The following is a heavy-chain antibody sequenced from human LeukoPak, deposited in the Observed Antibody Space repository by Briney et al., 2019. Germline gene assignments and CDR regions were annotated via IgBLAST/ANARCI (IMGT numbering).Heavy chain of an antibody. D-gene: IGHD3-10*01. CDR1: GGSFSGYY. V-gene: IGHV4-34*01. Sequence: SETLSLTCAVYGGSFSGYYWSWIRQPPGKGLEWIGEINHSGSTNYNPSLKSRVTISVDTSKNQFSLKLSSVTAADTAVYYCARDSMVRRVGYYYMDVWGKGTTVTVSS. CDR3: ARDSMVRRVGYYYMDV. CDR2: INHSGST. J-gene: IGHJ6*03.